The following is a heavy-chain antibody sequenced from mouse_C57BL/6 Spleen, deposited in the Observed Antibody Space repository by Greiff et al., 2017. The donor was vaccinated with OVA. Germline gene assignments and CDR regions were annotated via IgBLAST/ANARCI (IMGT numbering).Heavy chain of an antibody. J-gene: IGHJ2*01. CDR2: IDPENGDT. CDR3: SCILLRSHFDY. V-gene: IGHV14-4*01. Sequence: EVQLQQSGAELVRPGASVKLSCTASGFNFNDDYMNWVKQSPEQGLEWIGWIDPENGDTASASKFQVKATLTIDTSANTAYLQLNSLTSEDSAVYYCSCILLRSHFDYWGQGTTVTVSA. CDR1: GFNFNDDY.